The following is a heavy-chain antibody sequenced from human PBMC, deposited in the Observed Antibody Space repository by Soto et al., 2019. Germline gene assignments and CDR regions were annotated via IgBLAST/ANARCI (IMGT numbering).Heavy chain of an antibody. CDR3: AKDPTPYSSNWDYYYGMDV. D-gene: IGHD6-13*01. CDR2: ISYDGSNK. J-gene: IGHJ6*02. CDR1: GFTFSTYG. V-gene: IGHV3-30*18. Sequence: VQLVESGGGVVQPGRSLRLSCAASGFTFSTYGMHWVRQAPGKGLEWVAAISYDGSNKYYADSVKGRFTISRDNSKNTLYLQMNSLRAEDTAVYYCAKDPTPYSSNWDYYYGMDVWGQGTTVTVSS.